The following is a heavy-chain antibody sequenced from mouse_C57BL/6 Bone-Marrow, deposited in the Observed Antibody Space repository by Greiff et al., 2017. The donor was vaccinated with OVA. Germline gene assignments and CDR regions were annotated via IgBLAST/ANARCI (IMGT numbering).Heavy chain of an antibody. J-gene: IGHJ1*03. CDR2: INYDGSST. Sequence: EVHLVESEGGLVQPGSSMKLSCTASGFTFSDYYMAWVRQVPEKGLEWVANINYDGSSTYYLDSLKSRFIISRDNAKNILYLQMSSLKSEDTATYYCARRAYYGSSYGYFDVWGTGTTVTVSS. D-gene: IGHD1-1*01. CDR3: ARRAYYGSSYGYFDV. CDR1: GFTFSDYY. V-gene: IGHV5-16*02.